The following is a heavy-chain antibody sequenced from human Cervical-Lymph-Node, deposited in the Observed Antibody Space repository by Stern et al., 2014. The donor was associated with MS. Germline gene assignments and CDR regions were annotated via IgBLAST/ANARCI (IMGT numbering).Heavy chain of an antibody. CDR1: GYTLTDLS. J-gene: IGHJ4*02. CDR3: ATGIEYLLQYYFDY. Sequence: QDQLVQSGAEVKKPGASVRVSCKVSGYTLTDLSMHWVRQAPGKGLEWMGNFDPENGETIYAQIFQGRVTMTEDTSTDTAYMELSSLRSEDTAVYYCATGIEYLLQYYFDYWGQGTLVTVSS. CDR2: FDPENGET. D-gene: IGHD3-22*01. V-gene: IGHV1-24*01.